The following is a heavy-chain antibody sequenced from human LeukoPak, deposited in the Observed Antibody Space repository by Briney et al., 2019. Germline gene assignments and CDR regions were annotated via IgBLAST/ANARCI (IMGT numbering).Heavy chain of an antibody. CDR2: IYYTTNP. CDR1: GGSVRNHF. J-gene: IGHJ5*02. V-gene: IGHV4-59*02. CDR3: ARDRNYFDA. Sequence: SETLSLTCSVSGGSVRNHFWGWIRLLPGRGLEWIGNIYYTTNPNYNPSVASRVTISVDTSKDQLSLKLSSLTAADTAVYYCARDRNYFDAWGQGTRVTVSS. D-gene: IGHD4-11*01.